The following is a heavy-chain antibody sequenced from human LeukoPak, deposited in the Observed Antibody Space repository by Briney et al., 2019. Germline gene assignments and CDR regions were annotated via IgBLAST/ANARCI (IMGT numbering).Heavy chain of an antibody. Sequence: GGSLRLSCAASGFTFSSYAMHWVRQAPGKGLEWVAVISYDGRNKYYADSVKGRFTISRDNSKNTLYLQMNSLRAEDTAVYYCARTYSSGWYSDYGMDVWGKGTTVTVSS. J-gene: IGHJ6*04. CDR3: ARTYSSGWYSDYGMDV. V-gene: IGHV3-30*04. CDR2: ISYDGRNK. D-gene: IGHD6-19*01. CDR1: GFTFSSYA.